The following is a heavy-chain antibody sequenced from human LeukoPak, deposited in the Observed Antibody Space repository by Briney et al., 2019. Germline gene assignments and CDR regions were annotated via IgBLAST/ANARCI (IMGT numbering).Heavy chain of an antibody. V-gene: IGHV1-46*01. D-gene: IGHD2-2*01. J-gene: IGHJ4*02. Sequence: ASVTVSFTASGYTFTSYYMHWVRQAPGQGREGMGIINPSGGSTSYAQKFQGRVTMTRDTSTSTVCMELSSLRSEDTAVYYCARDSGIVVVPAAPPGDYWGQGTLVTVSS. CDR1: GYTFTSYY. CDR2: INPSGGST. CDR3: ARDSGIVVVPAAPPGDY.